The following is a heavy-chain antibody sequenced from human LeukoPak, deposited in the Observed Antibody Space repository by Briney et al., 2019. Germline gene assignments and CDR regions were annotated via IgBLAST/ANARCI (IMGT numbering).Heavy chain of an antibody. CDR2: IYPSGNT. Sequence: SETLSLTCSVSGGSFSSYFWSWVRQPAGKGLEWIGRIYPSGNTNYNPSLKSRVTLSVDTSKNQFSLKLSSVTAADTAVYYCAGGYYYGSGSYSYMDVWGKGTTVTISS. J-gene: IGHJ6*03. V-gene: IGHV4-4*07. D-gene: IGHD3-10*01. CDR3: AGGYYYGSGSYSYMDV. CDR1: GGSFSSYF.